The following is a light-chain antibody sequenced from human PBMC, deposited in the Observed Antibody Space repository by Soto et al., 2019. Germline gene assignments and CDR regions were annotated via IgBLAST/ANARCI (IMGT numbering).Light chain of an antibody. Sequence: EIVLTQSPATMSLSPGERATLSCRASQSVRRSLAWYQQQPGQAPRLLIYDASNRATAIPARFSGSGSGTDFTLTISSLENKDFAVYYCQQRSNWTGTFGQGTKVDIK. CDR1: QSVRRS. J-gene: IGKJ1*01. V-gene: IGKV3-11*01. CDR2: DAS. CDR3: QQRSNWTGT.